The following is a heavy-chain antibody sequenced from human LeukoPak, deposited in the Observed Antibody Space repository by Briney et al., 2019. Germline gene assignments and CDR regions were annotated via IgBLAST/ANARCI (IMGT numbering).Heavy chain of an antibody. CDR1: GYTFTSYG. V-gene: IGHV1-18*01. Sequence: ASVKVSCKASGYTFTSYGISWVRQAPGQGLEWMGWISAYNGNTSYAQKVQGRVTMTTDTSTSTAYMELRSLRSDDTAVYYCARTEIYYDILTGYSSLPDLIDYWGQGTLVTVSS. D-gene: IGHD3-9*01. CDR3: ARTEIYYDILTGYSSLPDLIDY. CDR2: ISAYNGNT. J-gene: IGHJ4*02.